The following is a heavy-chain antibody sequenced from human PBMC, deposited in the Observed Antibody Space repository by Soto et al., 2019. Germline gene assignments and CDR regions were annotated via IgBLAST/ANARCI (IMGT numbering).Heavy chain of an antibody. D-gene: IGHD3-16*01. J-gene: IGHJ4*02. CDR2: ISGSGIST. Sequence: GGSLRLSCAASGFTFSSYAMTWVRQAPGKGLEWVSSISGSGISTYYADSVKGRFTISRDNSKNTLYLQMNSLRAEDTAVYYCARAYEGDYFDYWGQGTLVTVSS. V-gene: IGHV3-23*01. CDR3: ARAYEGDYFDY. CDR1: GFTFSSYA.